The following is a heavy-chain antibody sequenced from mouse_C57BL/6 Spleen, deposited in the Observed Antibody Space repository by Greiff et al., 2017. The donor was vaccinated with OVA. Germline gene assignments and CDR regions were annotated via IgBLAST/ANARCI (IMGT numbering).Heavy chain of an antibody. Sequence: VQLQQSGPELVKPGASVKISCKASGYAFSSSWMNWVKQRPGKGLEWIGRIYPGDGDTNYNGKFKGKATLTADKSSSTAYMQLSSLTSEDSAVYFWARFPITTVVATDYWGQGTTLTVSS. J-gene: IGHJ2*01. V-gene: IGHV1-82*01. CDR1: GYAFSSSW. CDR2: IYPGDGDT. D-gene: IGHD1-1*01. CDR3: ARFPITTVVATDY.